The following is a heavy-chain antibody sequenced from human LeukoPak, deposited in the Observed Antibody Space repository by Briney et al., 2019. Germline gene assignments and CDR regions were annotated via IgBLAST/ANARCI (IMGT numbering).Heavy chain of an antibody. D-gene: IGHD1-26*01. CDR3: VREREGSNSEH. V-gene: IGHV3-53*01. CDR2: IYSDGNT. J-gene: IGHJ1*01. Sequence: PGGPLRLSCAASGFTVSNNRLSWVRQAPGMGLEWVSTIYSDGNTYYPDSVKGRFTISRDGSKNTLYLQLNSLRTEDTAIYYCVREREGSNSEHWGQGTLVTVSS. CDR1: GFTVSNNR.